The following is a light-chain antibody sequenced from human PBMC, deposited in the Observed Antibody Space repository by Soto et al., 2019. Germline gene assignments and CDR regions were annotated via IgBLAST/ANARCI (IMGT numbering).Light chain of an antibody. CDR2: DGS. Sequence: QSALTQPRSVSGSPGQSVTISCTGTSRDVGGYNYVSWYKQHPGKSPKLMIYDGSKRPSGVPDRFSGSKSGNTASLTISGLQAEDEADYYCCSYAGSYTHVFGTGTKLTVL. J-gene: IGLJ1*01. CDR1: SRDVGGYNY. V-gene: IGLV2-11*01. CDR3: CSYAGSYTHV.